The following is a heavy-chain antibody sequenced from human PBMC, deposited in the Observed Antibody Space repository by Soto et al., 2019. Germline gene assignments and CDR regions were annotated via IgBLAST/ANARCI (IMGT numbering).Heavy chain of an antibody. CDR3: AAWPRSSWFEF. D-gene: IGHD6-13*01. J-gene: IGHJ5*01. Sequence: GGSLRLSCAGSGFTFSSYWMGWVRQAPGTGLEWVANIRQDGGEISYGDSVKGRFTIARDNAKNSLYLQMNSLRVDDTAVYYCAAWPRSSWFEFWGHGTLVTVSS. CDR1: GFTFSSYW. V-gene: IGHV3-7*05. CDR2: IRQDGGEI.